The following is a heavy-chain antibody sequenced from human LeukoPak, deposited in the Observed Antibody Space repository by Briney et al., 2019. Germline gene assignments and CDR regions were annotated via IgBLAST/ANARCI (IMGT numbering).Heavy chain of an antibody. J-gene: IGHJ4*02. CDR1: GFTFSSYA. CDR2: ISGSGGST. Sequence: PGGSLRLSCAASGFTFSSYAMSWVRQAPGKGLEWVSTISGSGGSTYYADSVKGRFTTSRDNSKNTLYLQMNSLRAEDTAVYYCAKDLGRYYYDSSGSGDYFDYWGQGTLVTVSS. CDR3: AKDLGRYYYDSSGSGDYFDY. V-gene: IGHV3-23*01. D-gene: IGHD3-22*01.